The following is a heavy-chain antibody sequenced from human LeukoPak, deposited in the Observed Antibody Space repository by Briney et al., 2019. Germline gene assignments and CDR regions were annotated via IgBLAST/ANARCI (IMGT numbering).Heavy chain of an antibody. CDR3: AREGGFYRPLDY. Sequence: SQTPSLTCAVSGVSPTIVNCWTWVRQPPGKGREWIGESLLDGRTNYNPSLNSRLTISVDLSENHISLKLTSVPAADPAVYYCAREGGFYRPLDYSGQGTLVTVSS. CDR2: SLLDGRT. J-gene: IGHJ4*02. D-gene: IGHD3-3*01. V-gene: IGHV4-4*02. CDR1: GVSPTIVNC.